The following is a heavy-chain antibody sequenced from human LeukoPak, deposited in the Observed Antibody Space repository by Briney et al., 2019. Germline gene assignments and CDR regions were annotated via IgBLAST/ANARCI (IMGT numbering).Heavy chain of an antibody. CDR1: GGSISSGGYY. CDR3: ARDRVSCLTGLDY. Sequence: TSQTLSLTCTVSGGSISSGGYYWSWTRQHPGKGLEWIGYIYYSGSTYYNPSLKSRATISVDTSKNQFSLKLSSVTAADTAVYDCARDRVSCLTGLDYWGQGTQVTVSS. D-gene: IGHD3-9*01. CDR2: IYYSGST. J-gene: IGHJ4*02. V-gene: IGHV4-31*03.